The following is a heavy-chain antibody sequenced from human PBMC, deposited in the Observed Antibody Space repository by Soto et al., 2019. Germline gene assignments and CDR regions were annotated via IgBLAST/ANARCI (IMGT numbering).Heavy chain of an antibody. Sequence: GGSLRLSCAASGFTFSSYAMSWVRQAPGKGLEWVAVISYDGSNKYYADSVKGRFTISRDNSKNTLYLQMNSLRAEDTAVYYCARGDAVYDILTGSLDYWGQGTLVTVSS. CDR2: ISYDGSNK. CDR1: GFTFSSYA. CDR3: ARGDAVYDILTGSLDY. V-gene: IGHV3-30-3*01. D-gene: IGHD3-9*01. J-gene: IGHJ4*02.